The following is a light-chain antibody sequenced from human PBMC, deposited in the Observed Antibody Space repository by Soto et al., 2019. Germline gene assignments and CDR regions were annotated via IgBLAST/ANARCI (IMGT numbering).Light chain of an antibody. CDR2: DAS. V-gene: IGKV3-11*01. CDR3: QQRTVWPPGFT. CDR1: QSVSTY. Sequence: EIVLTQSPATLSLSLGERATLSCRASQSVSTYLAWYQQKPGQAPRRLIYDASNRATGIPARFSGSGSGTDFTLTISSLEPEDFAVYSCQQRTVWPPGFTFGPGTTVDIK. J-gene: IGKJ3*01.